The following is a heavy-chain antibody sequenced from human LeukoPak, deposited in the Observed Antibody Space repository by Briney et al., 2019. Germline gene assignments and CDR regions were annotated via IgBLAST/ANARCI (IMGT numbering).Heavy chain of an antibody. V-gene: IGHV3-33*01. CDR2: IWYDGSNK. D-gene: IGHD3-3*01. CDR1: GFPLSSYG. J-gene: IGHJ4*02. Sequence: GSLRPSFAAAGFPLSSYGMHWVRQAPGKGLEGVAVIWYDGSNKYYADSVKGRFTISRDNSKNTLYLQMNSLRAEDTAVYYCARDLFWSGYSPYYWGQGTLVTVSS. CDR3: ARDLFWSGYSPYY.